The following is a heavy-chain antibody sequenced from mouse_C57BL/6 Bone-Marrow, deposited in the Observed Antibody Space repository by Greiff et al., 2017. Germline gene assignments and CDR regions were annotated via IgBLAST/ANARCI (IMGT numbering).Heavy chain of an antibody. CDR2: ISSGGDYI. Sequence: EVKLMESGESLLKPGGSLKLSCAASGFTFSSSAMSWVRQTPEKRLEWVAYISSGGDYIYYADTVKGRFTISRDHARNTLYLQMSSLKSEDTAMYYCTRDLYYGNPHWYFDVWGTGTTVTVSS. CDR1: GFTFSSSA. D-gene: IGHD2-1*01. V-gene: IGHV5-9-1*02. J-gene: IGHJ1*03. CDR3: TRDLYYGNPHWYFDV.